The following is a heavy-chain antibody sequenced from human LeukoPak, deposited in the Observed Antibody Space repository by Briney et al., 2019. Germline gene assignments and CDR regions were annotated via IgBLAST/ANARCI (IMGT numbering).Heavy chain of an antibody. V-gene: IGHV3-23*01. J-gene: IGHJ6*02. Sequence: GGSLRLSCTASGFTFGGYAMSWVRQAPGKGLEWVSSISGGSEDTYYADSVKGRFTISRDNSKTTLYLQMNSLRAEDAAVYYCARTIAQYSNSWLYFYYGLDVWGQGTTVTVSS. CDR1: GFTFGGYA. CDR2: ISGGSEDT. D-gene: IGHD6-13*01. CDR3: ARTIAQYSNSWLYFYYGLDV.